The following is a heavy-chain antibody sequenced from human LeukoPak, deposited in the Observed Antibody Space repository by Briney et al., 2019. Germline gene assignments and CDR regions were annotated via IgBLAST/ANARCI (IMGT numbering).Heavy chain of an antibody. CDR3: ARDGYHYYGSGTYFGYYYMDV. CDR1: GFTFSSYW. V-gene: IGHV3-7*01. D-gene: IGHD3-10*01. CDR2: IKQDGSDK. Sequence: GSLRLSCAASGFTFSSYWMSWVRQAPGKGLEWVANIKQDGSDKYYVDSVKGRFTISRDNAKNSLYLQMNSLRAEDTAVYYCARDGYHYYGSGTYFGYYYMDVWGKGTTVTISS. J-gene: IGHJ6*03.